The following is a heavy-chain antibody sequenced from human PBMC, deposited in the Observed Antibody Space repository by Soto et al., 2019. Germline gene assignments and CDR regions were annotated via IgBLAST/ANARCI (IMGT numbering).Heavy chain of an antibody. CDR1: GYRFTSSW. D-gene: IGHD3-16*01. CDR2: VYPSDPDV. V-gene: IGHV5-51*01. Sequence: PGESLKISCQGSGYRFTSSWIGWVRQMPGKGLEWLGNVYPSDPDVRYSPSFEGRVTISADNSINTAYLHLLNLKASDTAIYYCTKGATSPFDPWGQGTRVTVSS. J-gene: IGHJ5*02. CDR3: TKGATSPFDP.